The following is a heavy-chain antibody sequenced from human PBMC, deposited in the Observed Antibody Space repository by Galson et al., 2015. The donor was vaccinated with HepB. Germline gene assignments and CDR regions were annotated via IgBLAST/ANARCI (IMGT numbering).Heavy chain of an antibody. Sequence: QSGAEVKKPGESLRISCKGSGYSFTSYWISWVRQMPGKGLEWMGRIDPSDSYTNYSPSFQGRVTISADKSISTAYLQWSSLKASDTAMYYCARRRIYDYVWGSYDAFDIWGQGTMVTVSS. CDR3: ARRRIYDYVWGSYDAFDI. CDR2: IDPSDSYT. D-gene: IGHD3-16*01. CDR1: GYSFTSYW. J-gene: IGHJ3*02. V-gene: IGHV5-10-1*01.